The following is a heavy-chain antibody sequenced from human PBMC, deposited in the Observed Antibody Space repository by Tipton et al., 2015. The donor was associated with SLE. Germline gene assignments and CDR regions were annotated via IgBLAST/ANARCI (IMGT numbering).Heavy chain of an antibody. Sequence: PGLVKPSETLSLNCSVSGYAISSGYYWSWIRQPPGKGLEWIGYIYYSGSTKYNPSLKSRVTISVDTSKNQFSLRMASVTAADAGMYYCAKFPMIPGHLDVWGQGTTVTVSS. D-gene: IGHD3-10*01. V-gene: IGHV4-61*08. J-gene: IGHJ6*02. CDR2: IYYSGST. CDR3: AKFPMIPGHLDV. CDR1: GYAISSGYY.